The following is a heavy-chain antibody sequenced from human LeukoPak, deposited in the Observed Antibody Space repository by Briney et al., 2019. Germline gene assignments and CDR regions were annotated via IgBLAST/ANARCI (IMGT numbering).Heavy chain of an antibody. V-gene: IGHV3-7*01. CDR1: GFTFSSHW. Sequence: GGSLRLSCAASGFTFSSHWMTWIRQAPGKGLEWVASIKKDVDEKYYVDSVKGRFTISRDNAKNSLYLQMNSLRAEDTAVYYCARIPGYYDSSGYYKDYWGQGTLVTVSS. D-gene: IGHD3-22*01. CDR2: IKKDVDEK. J-gene: IGHJ4*02. CDR3: ARIPGYYDSSGYYKDY.